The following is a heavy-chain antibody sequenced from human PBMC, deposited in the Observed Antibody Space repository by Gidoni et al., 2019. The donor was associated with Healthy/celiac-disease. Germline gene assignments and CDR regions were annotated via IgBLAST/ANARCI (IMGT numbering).Heavy chain of an antibody. CDR1: GLPLKHPA. CDR3: TRGPNYYDSSFFDY. CDR2: IRAKANSYAT. V-gene: IGHV3-73*02. Sequence: EVQLVESGGGLVQPGGSLNRPWAAPGLPLKHPATHWVRQASGKGLEWVGRIRAKANSYATAYPASVKGRFTISRDDSKNTAYLHMNSLKTEDTAVYYCTRGPNYYDSSFFDYWGQGTLVTVSS. J-gene: IGHJ4*02. D-gene: IGHD3-22*01.